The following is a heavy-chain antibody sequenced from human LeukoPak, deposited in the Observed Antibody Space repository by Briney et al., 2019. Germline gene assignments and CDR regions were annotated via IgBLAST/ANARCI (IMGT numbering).Heavy chain of an antibody. CDR1: GFTVSSKY. V-gene: IGHV3-66*01. CDR3: ASGVEVGPVYFDY. Sequence: GGSLRLSCAASGFTVSSKYMSWVRQAPGKGLEWVSVLYSGGNIYYADSVKGRFTISRDNSKNTVNLQMNSLRAGDTAVYYCASGVEVGPVYFDYWGQGTLVTVSS. D-gene: IGHD2-2*01. J-gene: IGHJ4*02. CDR2: LYSGGNI.